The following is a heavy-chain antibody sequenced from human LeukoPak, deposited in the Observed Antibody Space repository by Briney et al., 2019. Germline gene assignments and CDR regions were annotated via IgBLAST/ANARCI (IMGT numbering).Heavy chain of an antibody. V-gene: IGHV3-21*01. CDR1: GFTFSSYS. CDR2: ISSSSSYI. J-gene: IGHJ3*02. CDR3: ASLIGVVGSGGGPAFDI. D-gene: IGHD2/OR15-2a*01. Sequence: GGSLRLSCAASGFTFSSYSMNWVRQAPGKGLEWVSSISSSSSYIYYADSVKGRFTISRDNAKNPLYLQMNSLRAEDTAVYYCASLIGVVGSGGGPAFDIWGQGTMVTVSS.